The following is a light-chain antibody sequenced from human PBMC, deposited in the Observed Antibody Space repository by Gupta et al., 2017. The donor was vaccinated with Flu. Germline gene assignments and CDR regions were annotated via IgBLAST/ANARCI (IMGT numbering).Light chain of an antibody. CDR2: AKN. CDR3: NSRDSTDNHQAV. J-gene: IGLJ2*01. CDR1: SLRNSY. Sequence: SSELTQDPAVSVALGQTVRITCQGDSLRNSYANWYQQKPGQAPVLVIYAKNIRPSGIPDRFSGSSSGNTASLTITGAQAEDEADYYCNSRDSTDNHQAVFGGGTKLTGL. V-gene: IGLV3-19*01.